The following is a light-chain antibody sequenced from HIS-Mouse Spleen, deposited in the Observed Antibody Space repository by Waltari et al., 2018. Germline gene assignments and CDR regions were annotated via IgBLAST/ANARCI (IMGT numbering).Light chain of an antibody. CDR3: QQYNSYSLT. CDR1: QRISSW. Sequence: DIQMTQSPSTLSASVGDRVTITCRASQRISSWLAWYQQKPGKAPKLLIYKASSLESGVQSRFSGSGSGTEFTLTISSLQPDDFATYYCQQYNSYSLTFGGGTKVEIK. J-gene: IGKJ4*01. V-gene: IGKV1-5*03. CDR2: KAS.